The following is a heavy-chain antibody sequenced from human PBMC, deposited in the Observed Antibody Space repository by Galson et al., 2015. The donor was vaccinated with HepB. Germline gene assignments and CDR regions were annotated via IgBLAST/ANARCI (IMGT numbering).Heavy chain of an antibody. CDR2: IKQDGSEK. J-gene: IGHJ3*01. Sequence: SLRLSCAASGFTFSSYWMSWVRQAPGKGLEWVANIKQDGSEKYYVDSVKGRFTISRDNAKNSLYLQMNSLRAEDTAVYYCARPQISDSSGYLGWGQGTMVTVSS. CDR3: ARPQISDSSGYLG. CDR1: GFTFSSYW. V-gene: IGHV3-7*01. D-gene: IGHD3-22*01.